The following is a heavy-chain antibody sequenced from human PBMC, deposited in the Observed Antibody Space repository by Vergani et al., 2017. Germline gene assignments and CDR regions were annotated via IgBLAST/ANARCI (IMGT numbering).Heavy chain of an antibody. J-gene: IGHJ4*01. CDR2: ISWNSNSE. CDR1: GFKFDDYA. Sequence: EVELEEFGGGLAQPGMSLRLSCAASGFKFDDYAMHWVRQAPGKGLEWVAGISWNSNSEDYADSVEGRFTISRDNAKNSVFLQMSSLTSEDTAVYYCAKSDKRGVAIIEYFFDHWGHGSLVTVSS. D-gene: IGHD3-3*01. V-gene: IGHV3-9*01. CDR3: AKSDKRGVAIIEYFFDH.